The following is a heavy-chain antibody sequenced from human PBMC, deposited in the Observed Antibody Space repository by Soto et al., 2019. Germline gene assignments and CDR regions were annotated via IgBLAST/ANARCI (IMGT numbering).Heavy chain of an antibody. J-gene: IGHJ4*02. D-gene: IGHD2-15*01. CDR3: AGQLVARIEFDY. CDR2: INPVNGNT. CDR1: GYTFTTYA. Sequence: QVQLVQSGAEVKQPGASVKVSCKASGYTFTTYAICWVRQAPGQGLEWMGWINPVNGNTKYAQKLQGRVTMTTDTTTTTAYMDLRSLRSDDSAVYCCAGQLVARIEFDYWGQGTLVTVSS. V-gene: IGHV1-18*04.